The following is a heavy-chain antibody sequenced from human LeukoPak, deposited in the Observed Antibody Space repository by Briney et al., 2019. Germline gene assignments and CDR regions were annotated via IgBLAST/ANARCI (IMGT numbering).Heavy chain of an antibody. V-gene: IGHV4-59*08. J-gene: IGHJ6*01. CDR2: IYYSGST. CDR1: GGSISSYY. CDR3: ARAPRPDGMDV. Sequence: PSETLSLTCTVSGGSISSYYWSWIRQPPGKGLEWIGYIYYSGSTNYNPSLKSRVTISVDTSKNQFSLKLSSVTAADTAVYYCARAPRPDGMDVWGQGTTVTVSS.